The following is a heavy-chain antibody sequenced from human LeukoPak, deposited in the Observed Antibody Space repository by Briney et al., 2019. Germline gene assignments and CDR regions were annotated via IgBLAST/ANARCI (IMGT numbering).Heavy chain of an antibody. J-gene: IGHJ4*02. CDR3: ARALSSGYDFSYFDY. CDR2: IYYSGST. D-gene: IGHD5-12*01. V-gene: IGHV4-59*12. CDR1: GGSISSYY. Sequence: PSETLSLTCTVSGGSISSYYWSWIRQPPGKGLEWIGYIYYSGSTNYNPSLKSRVTISVDTSKNQFSLNLSSVTAADTAVYYCARALSSGYDFSYFDYWGQGTLVTVSS.